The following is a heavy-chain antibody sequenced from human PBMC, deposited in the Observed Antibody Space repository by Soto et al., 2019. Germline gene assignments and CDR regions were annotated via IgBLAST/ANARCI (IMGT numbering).Heavy chain of an antibody. V-gene: IGHV1-18*01. Sequence: ASVNVSCKASGYTFTSYGISWVRQAPGQGLEWMGWISAYNGNTNYAQKLQGRVTMTTDTSTSTAYMELRSLRSDDTAVYYCARVRATISPFDYWGQGTLVTVSS. J-gene: IGHJ4*02. CDR3: ARVRATISPFDY. D-gene: IGHD5-12*01. CDR2: ISAYNGNT. CDR1: GYTFTSYG.